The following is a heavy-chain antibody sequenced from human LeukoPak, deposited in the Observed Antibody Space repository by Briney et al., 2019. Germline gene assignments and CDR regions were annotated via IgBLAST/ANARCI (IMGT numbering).Heavy chain of an antibody. J-gene: IGHJ6*03. CDR3: ARVSKAAAGPATYYYYYMDV. Sequence: SETLSLTCTVSGGSISSYYWSWIRQPPGKGLEWIGYIYYSGSTNYNPSLKSRVTISVDTSKNQFSLKLSSVTAADTAVYYCARVSKAAAGPATYYYYYMDVWGKGTTVTISS. D-gene: IGHD6-13*01. CDR2: IYYSGST. CDR1: GGSISSYY. V-gene: IGHV4-59*01.